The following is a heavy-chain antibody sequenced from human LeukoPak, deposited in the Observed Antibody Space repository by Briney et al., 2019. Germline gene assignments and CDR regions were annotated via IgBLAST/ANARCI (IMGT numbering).Heavy chain of an antibody. Sequence: GGSLRLSCAASGFTFSNAWTSWVRQAPGKGLEWVAFIRFDGTTKNYADSVKGRFIISRDTSKNTVYVQMNSLSAEDTAVYYCARDFGWGFDYWGQGTLVSVSS. J-gene: IGHJ4*02. D-gene: IGHD7-27*01. CDR1: GFTFSNAW. CDR3: ARDFGWGFDY. V-gene: IGHV3-30*02. CDR2: IRFDGTTK.